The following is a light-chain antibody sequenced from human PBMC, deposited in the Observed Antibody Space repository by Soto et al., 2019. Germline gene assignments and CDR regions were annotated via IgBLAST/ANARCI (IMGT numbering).Light chain of an antibody. CDR3: QQYNSYSRT. CDR2: KAS. J-gene: IGKJ1*01. V-gene: IGKV1-5*03. CDR1: QSISSW. Sequence: DIQMTQSPSTLSASVGERVTITCRASQSISSWLAWYQHKPGKAPKLLIYKASTLEGGVPSRFSGSGSGTEFTLTISSLQPDDFATYYCQQYNSYSRTFGQGTKVEIK.